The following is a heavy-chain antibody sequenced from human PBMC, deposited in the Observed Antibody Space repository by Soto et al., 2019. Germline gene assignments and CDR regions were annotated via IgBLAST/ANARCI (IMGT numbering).Heavy chain of an antibody. D-gene: IGHD1-1*01. Sequence: QITLEESGPPRVKPTQTLTLTCTFSGFSLSTSGVGVGWVRQPPGKALERLALIYWDDDKRYSPSLRSRLTITKXXPXTXXVLTMTNMDPVDTATYYCAHRAGLQSNWNGGYFDFWGQGALVTVSS. J-gene: IGHJ4*02. CDR2: IYWDDDK. CDR3: AHRAGLQSNWNGGYFDF. CDR1: GFSLSTSGVG. V-gene: IGHV2-5*02.